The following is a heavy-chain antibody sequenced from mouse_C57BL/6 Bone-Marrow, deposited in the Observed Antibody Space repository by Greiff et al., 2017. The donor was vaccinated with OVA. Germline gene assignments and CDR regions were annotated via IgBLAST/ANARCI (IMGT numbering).Heavy chain of an antibody. CDR1: GFSLSTSGMG. D-gene: IGHD1-1*01. Sequence: QVTLKVSGPGILQSSQTLSLTCSFSGFSLSTSGMGVSWIRQPSGKGLEWLAHIYWDDDKRYNPSLKSRLTISKDTSRHQVFLKITSVDTADTATDYCARFYGSILYYAMDYWGQGTSVTVSS. CDR2: IYWDDDK. V-gene: IGHV8-12*01. J-gene: IGHJ4*01. CDR3: ARFYGSILYYAMDY.